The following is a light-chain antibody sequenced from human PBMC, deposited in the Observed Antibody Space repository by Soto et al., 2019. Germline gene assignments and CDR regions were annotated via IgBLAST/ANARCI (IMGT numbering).Light chain of an antibody. Sequence: QLVLTQPPSVSGAPGQRVTISCTGSGSNIGAGYDVYWYQQLPGTAPKLLVYGNNNRPSGVPDRFFVSKSGTSFSLAITGVQAEDEADYYCAAWHDSLSGVIFGGGTKLTVL. CDR1: GSNIGAGYD. J-gene: IGLJ2*01. CDR2: GNN. CDR3: AAWHDSLSGVI. V-gene: IGLV1-40*01.